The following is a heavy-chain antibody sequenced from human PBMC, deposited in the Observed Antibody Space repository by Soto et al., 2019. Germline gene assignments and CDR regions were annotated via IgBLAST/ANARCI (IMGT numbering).Heavy chain of an antibody. Sequence: QVHLVQSGAEVKKPGASVKVSCKGSGYAFTTYGITWVRQAPGQGLEWMGWISAHNGNTNYAQKLQGRVTVTKDTSTRTAYMERRRRRSDDTAVYYCARGRYGDYWGQGALVTVSS. CDR3: ARGRYGDY. J-gene: IGHJ4*02. D-gene: IGHD1-1*01. CDR2: ISAHNGNT. V-gene: IGHV1-18*01. CDR1: GYAFTTYG.